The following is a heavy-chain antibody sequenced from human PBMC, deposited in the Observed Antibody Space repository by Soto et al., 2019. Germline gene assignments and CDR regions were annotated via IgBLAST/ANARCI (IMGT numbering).Heavy chain of an antibody. J-gene: IGHJ4*02. D-gene: IGHD6-19*01. CDR3: AKGPHTNVGWPYYFES. CDR2: SSPRGDTI. Sequence: QSGGSLRLSCVASGFSLANYPMNWVRQTPGKGLEWISYSSPRGDTIYYADSVEGRFTISRDNARNSLSLHMSSLRDEDSALYYCAKGPHTNVGWPYYFESWGQGAPVTVSS. CDR1: GFSLANYP. V-gene: IGHV3-48*02.